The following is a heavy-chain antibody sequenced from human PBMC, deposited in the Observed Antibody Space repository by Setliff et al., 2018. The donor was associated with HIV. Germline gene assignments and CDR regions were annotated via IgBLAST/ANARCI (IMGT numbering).Heavy chain of an antibody. CDR3: ARRASSHGPYWYFDL. CDR1: GGSLNRYY. J-gene: IGHJ2*01. CDR2: IYYSGGA. V-gene: IGHV4-59*01. Sequence: TLSLTCSVSGGSLNRYYWSWIRQTPGKGLEWIGYIYYSGGANYNTHPSLKNRVTILVDTSKNQFSLRLNSVSAADTAVYYCARRASSHGPYWYFDLWGRGTLVTVSS. D-gene: IGHD2-2*01.